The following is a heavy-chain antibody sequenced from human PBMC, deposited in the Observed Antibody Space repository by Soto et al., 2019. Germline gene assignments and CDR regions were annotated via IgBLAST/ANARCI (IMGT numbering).Heavy chain of an antibody. J-gene: IGHJ6*02. V-gene: IGHV3-30*03. CDR1: GFTFSSYG. D-gene: IGHD4-17*01. CDR3: ATVSYYYYGMDV. CDR2: ISYDGSNK. Sequence: GGSLRLSCAASGFTFSSYGMHWVRQAPGKGLEWVAVISYDGSNKYYADSVKGRFTSSRDNSKNTLYLQMNSLRAEDTAVYYCATVSYYYYGMDVWGQGTTVTVSS.